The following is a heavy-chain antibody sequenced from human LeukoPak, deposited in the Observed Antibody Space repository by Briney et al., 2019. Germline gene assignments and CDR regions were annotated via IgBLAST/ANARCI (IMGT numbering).Heavy chain of an antibody. CDR1: GGSIRSYY. CDR3: ARAYYYGSGSYAFDI. D-gene: IGHD3-10*01. CDR2: IYYSGST. Sequence: SETLSLTCTVSGGSIRSYYWGWIRQPPGKGLEWIGYIYYSGSTNYNPSLKSRVTISVDTSKNQFSLKLSSVTAADTAVYYCARAYYYGSGSYAFDIWGQGTMVTVSS. V-gene: IGHV4-59*01. J-gene: IGHJ3*02.